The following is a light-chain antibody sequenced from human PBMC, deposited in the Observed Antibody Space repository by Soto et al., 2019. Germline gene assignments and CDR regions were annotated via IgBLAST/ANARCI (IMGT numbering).Light chain of an antibody. CDR3: RQYGRSPPFT. J-gene: IGKJ2*01. CDR1: QSVSSAY. Sequence: EIVLTQSPGTLSLSPGERATLSCRASQSVSSAYLAWYQHKPGQAPRLLIYGASNRATGIPDRFSGSGSGTDFTLTISRLEPEDFAVYFCRQYGRSPPFTFGQGTKVEIK. V-gene: IGKV3-20*01. CDR2: GAS.